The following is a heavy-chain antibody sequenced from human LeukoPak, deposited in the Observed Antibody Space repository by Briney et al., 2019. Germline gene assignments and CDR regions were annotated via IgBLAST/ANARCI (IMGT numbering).Heavy chain of an antibody. CDR3: AIGDSSGHTSGFGY. V-gene: IGHV3-23*01. J-gene: IGHJ4*02. D-gene: IGHD5-18*01. CDR1: GVTLSDYA. Sequence: PGGSLRLSCAASGVTLSDYAMSWVRQAPGKGLECVSSIRGSGETTYYADSAKGRFTISRDRSKNTLHLVMNSLRVEDTAVYYCAIGDSSGHTSGFGYWGQGILVTVSS. CDR2: IRGSGETT.